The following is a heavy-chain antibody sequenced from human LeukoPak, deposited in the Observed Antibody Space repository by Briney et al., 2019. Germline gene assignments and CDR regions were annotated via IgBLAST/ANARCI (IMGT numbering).Heavy chain of an antibody. Sequence: PSETLSLTCTVSGVSISTRNYYWGWIRQPPGKGLEWIGNIFYSGSTYYSPSFKSRVTISLDTSKIQFSLKLRSVTAADTAVYYCARTIDPYYFDYWGQGTLVTVSS. CDR1: GVSISTRNYY. D-gene: IGHD3-3*01. CDR2: IFYSGST. CDR3: ARTIDPYYFDY. J-gene: IGHJ4*02. V-gene: IGHV4-39*07.